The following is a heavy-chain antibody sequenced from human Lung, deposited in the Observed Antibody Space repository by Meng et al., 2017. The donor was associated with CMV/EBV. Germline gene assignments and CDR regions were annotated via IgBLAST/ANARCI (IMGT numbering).Heavy chain of an antibody. J-gene: IGHJ4*02. CDR1: GFTFANAW. V-gene: IGHV3-15*01. Sequence: CAASGFTFANAWMSWVRQSPGKGLEWVARVRSGGGTTEYAAPVRGRFSISRDDSYNTLYLQMNSLKTEDTAIYYCATDRPEVLAQIDYWGQGTLVTVSS. CDR3: ATDRPEVLAQIDY. D-gene: IGHD3-3*02. CDR2: VRSGGGTT.